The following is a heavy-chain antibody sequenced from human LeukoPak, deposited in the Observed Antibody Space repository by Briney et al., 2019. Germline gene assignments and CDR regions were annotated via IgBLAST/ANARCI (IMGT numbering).Heavy chain of an antibody. J-gene: IGHJ6*02. CDR2: ISYDGSNK. V-gene: IGHV3-30-3*01. D-gene: IGHD3-10*01. CDR1: GFTFSSYA. CDR3: AREEAIYGSGSYYYYGMDV. Sequence: GGSLRLSCAASGFTFSSYAMHWVRQAPGKGLEWVAVISYDGSNKYYADSVKGRFTISRDKPKNTLYLQMNSLRAEDTAVYYCAREEAIYGSGSYYYYGMDVWGQGTTVTVPS.